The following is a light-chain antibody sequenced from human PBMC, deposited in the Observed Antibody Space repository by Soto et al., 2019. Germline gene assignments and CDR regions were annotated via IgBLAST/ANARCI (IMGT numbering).Light chain of an antibody. CDR3: QQYETFSGT. V-gene: IGKV1-5*01. CDR1: QSISSY. Sequence: DIQMTQSPSSLSASVGDRVTITCRASQSISSYLNWYQQKPGTAPKLLIYHASTLESGVPSRFSGSGSGTEFTLTIASLQPDDFATYYCQQYETFSGTFGPGTKVDI. J-gene: IGKJ1*01. CDR2: HAS.